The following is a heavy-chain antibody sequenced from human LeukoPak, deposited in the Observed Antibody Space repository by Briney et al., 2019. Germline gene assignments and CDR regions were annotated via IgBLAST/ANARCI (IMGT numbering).Heavy chain of an antibody. CDR3: ARGAGTMVRGLTIDY. CDR1: GFTFSSYW. D-gene: IGHD3-10*01. V-gene: IGHV3-74*01. Sequence: GGSLRLSCAASGFTFSSYWMHWVRQAPGKGLVWVSRINPDGSSTTYADSVKGRFTISRDNAKNTLYLQMNSLRAEDTAVYYCARGAGTMVRGLTIDYWGQGTLVTVSS. J-gene: IGHJ4*02. CDR2: INPDGSST.